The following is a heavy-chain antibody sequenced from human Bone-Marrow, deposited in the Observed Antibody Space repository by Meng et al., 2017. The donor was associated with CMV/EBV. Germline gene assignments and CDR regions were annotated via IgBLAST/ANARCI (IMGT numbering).Heavy chain of an antibody. D-gene: IGHD3-22*01. CDR3: ARTTTNYYDSSGHGLFDY. CDR1: ISSSSCC. V-gene: IGHV4-39*01. CDR2: IYYSGST. Sequence: ISSSSCCWGWSRQPTGKELEWGGSIYYSGSTYYSPSLKSQVTISVDTSKNQFSLKLSSVTAADTAVYYCARTTTNYYDSSGHGLFDYWGQGALVTVSS. J-gene: IGHJ4*02.